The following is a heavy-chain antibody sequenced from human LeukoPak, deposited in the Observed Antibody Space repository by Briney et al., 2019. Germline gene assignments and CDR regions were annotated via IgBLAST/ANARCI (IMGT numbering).Heavy chain of an antibody. J-gene: IGHJ6*03. V-gene: IGHV3-48*03. Sequence: PGGSLRLSCAASGFTFSSYEMNWVRQAPGKGLEWVSYISSSGSTIYYADSVKGRFTISRDNAKNSLYLQMNSLRAEDTAVYYCARNYYDSSGYYYYYYMDVWGKGTTVTISS. CDR3: ARNYYDSSGYYYYYYMDV. D-gene: IGHD3-22*01. CDR2: ISSSGSTI. CDR1: GFTFSSYE.